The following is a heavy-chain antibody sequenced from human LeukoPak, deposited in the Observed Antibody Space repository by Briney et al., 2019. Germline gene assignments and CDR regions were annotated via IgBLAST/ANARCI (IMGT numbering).Heavy chain of an antibody. Sequence: PAGSLTLSCAASGFTFSSNYMSWVRQAPGKGLEWVSVIYNGVNTYHADSVKGRFTISRDKSKNTLSLQMNSLRAEDTAVYYCARDKCSSWSDALDIWGQGTMVTVSS. CDR1: GFTFSSNY. D-gene: IGHD6-13*01. CDR3: ARDKCSSWSDALDI. CDR2: IYNGVNT. V-gene: IGHV3-53*01. J-gene: IGHJ3*02.